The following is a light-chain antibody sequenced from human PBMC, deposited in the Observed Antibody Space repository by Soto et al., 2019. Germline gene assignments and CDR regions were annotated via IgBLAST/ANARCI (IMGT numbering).Light chain of an antibody. J-gene: IGKJ1*01. CDR1: QGISSY. CDR2: PAS. Sequence: AIRMTQSPSSFSASTGDRVTITCRASQGISSYLAWYQQKPEKAPKLLIYPASTLQSGVQSRFSGRGSGTDLTLTLCRLQCEDFAKFYCHKYYIYPRTFSQRTQVEIK. CDR3: HKYYIYPRT. V-gene: IGKV1-8*01.